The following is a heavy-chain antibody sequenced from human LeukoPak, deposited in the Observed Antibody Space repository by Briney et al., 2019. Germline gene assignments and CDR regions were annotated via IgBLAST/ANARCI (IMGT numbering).Heavy chain of an antibody. J-gene: IGHJ5*02. CDR2: IRSNGGDT. CDR3: AKGGYTTWFDP. D-gene: IGHD2-15*01. Sequence: GGSLRLSCAASGFTFREFSMSCVRQAPGKGLEWVSNIRSNGGDTYYTDSVKGRFTISRDNSKNTLYLEMNSLRAGDTAVYYCAKGGYTTWFDPWGQGTLVTVSS. V-gene: IGHV3-23*01. CDR1: GFTFREFS.